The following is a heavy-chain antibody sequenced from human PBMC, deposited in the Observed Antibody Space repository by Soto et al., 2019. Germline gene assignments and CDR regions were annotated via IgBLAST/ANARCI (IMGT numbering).Heavy chain of an antibody. CDR3: ARAPPRVEATTGSYYGMDV. V-gene: IGHV1-69*01. J-gene: IGHJ6*02. CDR1: GGTFSSYA. CDR2: IIPIFGTA. D-gene: IGHD1-26*01. Sequence: QVQLVQSGAEVKKPGSSVKVSCKASGGTFSSYAISWVRQAPGQGLEWMGGIIPIFGTANYAQKFQGRVTITADESTSTAYMELSSLRSEDTAVYYCARAPPRVEATTGSYYGMDVWGQGTTVTVSS.